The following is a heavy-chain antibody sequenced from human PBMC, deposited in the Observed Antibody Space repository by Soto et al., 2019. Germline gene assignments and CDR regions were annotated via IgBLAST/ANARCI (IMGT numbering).Heavy chain of an antibody. CDR3: ARGGYYDFWSGYYPYYFDY. D-gene: IGHD3-3*01. J-gene: IGHJ4*02. V-gene: IGHV4-4*02. CDR1: GGSISSSNW. Sequence: PSETLSLTCAVSGGSISSSNWWSWVRQPPGKGLEWIGEIYHSGSTNYNPSLKSRVTISVDKSKNQFSLKLSSVTAADTAVYYCARGGYYDFWSGYYPYYFDYWGQGTLVTVSS. CDR2: IYHSGST.